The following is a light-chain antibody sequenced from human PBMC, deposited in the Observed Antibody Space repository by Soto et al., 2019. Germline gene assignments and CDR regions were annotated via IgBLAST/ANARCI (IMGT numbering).Light chain of an antibody. J-gene: IGLJ2*01. CDR2: GDT. CDR3: QFYDSSLSAVV. CDR1: SSNIGAGHD. Sequence: QSVLTQPPSMSGAPGQRVTISCTGSSSNIGAGHDVHWYQQLPGTAPKHLIYGDTNRPSGVPDRFSGSKSGTSASLAITGLQAEDEADYYCQFYDSSLSAVVFGGGTKLTVL. V-gene: IGLV1-40*01.